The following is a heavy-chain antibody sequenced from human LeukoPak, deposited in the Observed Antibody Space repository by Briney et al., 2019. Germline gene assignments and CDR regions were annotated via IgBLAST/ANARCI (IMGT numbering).Heavy chain of an antibody. V-gene: IGHV3-7*03. CDR2: IKPVGSER. Sequence: GGSLRLSCAASGFTFSIYWMGWVRQAPGRGLEWVANIKPVGSERYSVDSVKGRFTISRDNAKNSLYPQMNSLRAEDTAVYYCARWGFKGGLDYWGQGTLAAVSS. J-gene: IGHJ4*02. CDR3: ARWGFKGGLDY. D-gene: IGHD3-16*01. CDR1: GFTFSIYW.